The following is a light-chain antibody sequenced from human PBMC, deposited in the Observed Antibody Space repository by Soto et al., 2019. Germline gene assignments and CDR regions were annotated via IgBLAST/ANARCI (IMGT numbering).Light chain of an antibody. Sequence: EVVLTQSPATLSLSPGGRATLSCRASEDVAIYLAWYQQRPGQAPRLLIYDTSKRATGIPASFTGTGSGTDFTLTIRSLEPEDFAVYYCQQRFSWPPWTFGQGTKVEIK. V-gene: IGKV3-11*01. CDR1: EDVAIY. J-gene: IGKJ1*01. CDR3: QQRFSWPPWT. CDR2: DTS.